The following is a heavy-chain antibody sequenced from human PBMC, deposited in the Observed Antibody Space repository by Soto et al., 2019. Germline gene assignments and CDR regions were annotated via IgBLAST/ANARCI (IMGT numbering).Heavy chain of an antibody. D-gene: IGHD2-2*01. CDR1: GGSISSGDYY. CDR3: ARVVCSSTSCSPGTPAIREFTNWFDP. J-gene: IGHJ5*02. Sequence: SETLSLTCTVSGGSISSGDYYWSWIRQPPGKGLEWIGYIYYSGSTYYNPSLKSRVTISVDTSKNQFSLKLSSVTAADTAVYYCARVVCSSTSCSPGTPAIREFTNWFDPWGQGTLVTVSS. CDR2: IYYSGST. V-gene: IGHV4-30-4*01.